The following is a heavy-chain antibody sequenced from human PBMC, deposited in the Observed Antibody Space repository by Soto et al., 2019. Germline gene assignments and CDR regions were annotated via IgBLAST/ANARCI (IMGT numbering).Heavy chain of an antibody. CDR1: GGTFSRHA. V-gene: IGHV1-69*01. D-gene: IGHD3-22*01. J-gene: IGHJ4*02. Sequence: QVQLVQSGAEVRKPGSSVKVSCKASGGTFSRHAISWVRQAPGQGLEWMGGIIPIFGTANHAQKFKGRVTIIADESTSTVYMELSSLRSDDTAMYYCARGWGYDSNDYYYAYWGQGTLVIVSS. CDR2: IIPIFGTA. CDR3: ARGWGYDSNDYYYAY.